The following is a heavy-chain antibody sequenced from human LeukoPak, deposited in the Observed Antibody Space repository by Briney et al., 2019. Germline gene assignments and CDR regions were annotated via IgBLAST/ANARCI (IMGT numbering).Heavy chain of an antibody. CDR2: IFYSGST. Sequence: SETLSLTCTVSGGSISSYYWSWIRQPPGKGLEWIGYIFYSGSTNYNPSLKSRVTISVDTSKNQFSLKLFSVTAADTAVYYCARDPARGSREDYFDYWGQGTLVTVSS. V-gene: IGHV4-59*12. J-gene: IGHJ4*02. D-gene: IGHD6-25*01. CDR3: ARDPARGSREDYFDY. CDR1: GGSISSYY.